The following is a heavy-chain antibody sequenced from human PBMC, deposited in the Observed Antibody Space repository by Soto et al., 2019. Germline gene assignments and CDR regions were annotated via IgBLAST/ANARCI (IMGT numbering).Heavy chain of an antibody. CDR2: MNPGSGDT. Sequence: ASVKVSCKASGYSFTNNDVTWVRQATGQGLEWMGWMNPGSGDTGYAQKFQGRVTTTRDISIATAYMELSSLRPDDTAIYYCARMATFGSLNWFDPWGQGTLVTVSS. CDR1: GYSFTNND. J-gene: IGHJ5*02. D-gene: IGHD3-16*01. V-gene: IGHV1-8*01. CDR3: ARMATFGSLNWFDP.